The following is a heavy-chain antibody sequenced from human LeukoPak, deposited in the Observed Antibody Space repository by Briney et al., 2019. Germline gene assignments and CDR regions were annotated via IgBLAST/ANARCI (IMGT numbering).Heavy chain of an antibody. V-gene: IGHV3-7*01. CDR2: IKEDESAK. J-gene: IGHJ4*02. CDR1: GFTFRSYW. D-gene: IGHD1-26*01. CDR3: ARDVGGSLDY. Sequence: GESLQISCASSGFTFRSYWMAWVRPAPGKGLEWVANIKEDESAKHQADSVKGRFTISRDSAQNSVYLQMSSLRGEDTAVYYCARDVGGSLDYWGQGTLVTVSS.